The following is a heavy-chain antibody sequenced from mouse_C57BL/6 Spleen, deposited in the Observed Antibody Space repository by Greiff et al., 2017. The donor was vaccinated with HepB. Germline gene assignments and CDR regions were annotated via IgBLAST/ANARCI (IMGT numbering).Heavy chain of an antibody. CDR3: AREVGGLSY. Sequence: VQLKESGPGLVKPSQSLSLTCSVTGYSITSGYYWNWIRQFPGNKLEWMGYISYDGSNNYNPSLKNRISITRDTSKNQFFLKLNSVTTEDTATYYCAREVGGLSYWGQGTLVTVSA. V-gene: IGHV3-6*01. D-gene: IGHD1-1*02. CDR2: ISYDGSN. CDR1: GYSITSGYY. J-gene: IGHJ3*01.